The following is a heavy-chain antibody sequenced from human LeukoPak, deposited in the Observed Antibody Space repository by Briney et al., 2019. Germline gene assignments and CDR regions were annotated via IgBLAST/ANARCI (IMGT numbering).Heavy chain of an antibody. J-gene: IGHJ4*02. CDR3: AKLDTYCYDSSGYYDY. V-gene: IGHV3-21*01. CDR2: ISSSSSYI. Sequence: PGGSLRLSCAASGFTFSSYSMNWVRQAPGKGLEWVSSISSSSSYIYYADSVKGRFTISRDNAKNSLYLQMNSLRAEDTAVYYCAKLDTYCYDSSGYYDYWGQGTLVTVSS. D-gene: IGHD3-22*01. CDR1: GFTFSSYS.